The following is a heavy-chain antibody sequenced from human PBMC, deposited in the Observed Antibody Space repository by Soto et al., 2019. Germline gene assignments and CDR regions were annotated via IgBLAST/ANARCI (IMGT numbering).Heavy chain of an antibody. D-gene: IGHD1-26*01. Sequence: PGGSLRLSCAASGFTFSSYAMSWVRQAPGKGLEWVSAISGSGGSTYYADSVEGRFTISRDNSKNTLYLQMNSLRAEDTAVYYCVPDSSASELPYSGSYLRSPYYYYGMDVWGQGTTVTVSS. CDR2: ISGSGGST. J-gene: IGHJ6*02. CDR3: VPDSSASELPYSGSYLRSPYYYYGMDV. CDR1: GFTFSSYA. V-gene: IGHV3-23*01.